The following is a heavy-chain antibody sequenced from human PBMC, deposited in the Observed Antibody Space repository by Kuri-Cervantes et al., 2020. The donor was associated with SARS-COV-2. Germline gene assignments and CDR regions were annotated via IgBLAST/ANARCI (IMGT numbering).Heavy chain of an antibody. CDR2: ISFDESDK. J-gene: IGHJ6*02. D-gene: IGHD6-13*01. Sequence: GESLKISCAASGFTFSTYRMHWVRQAPGRGLEWVSVISFDESDKDYADSVKGRFTISRDNSKNTLYPQMNSLRAEDTAVYYCAKDHGPYSRATAYYGLDVWGQGTTVTVSS. CDR3: AKDHGPYSRATAYYGLDV. V-gene: IGHV3-30*18. CDR1: GFTFSTYR.